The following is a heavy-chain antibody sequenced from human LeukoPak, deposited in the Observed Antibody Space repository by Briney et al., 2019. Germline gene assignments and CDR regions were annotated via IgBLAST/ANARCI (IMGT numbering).Heavy chain of an antibody. Sequence: PGGSLRLSCAASGFTFDDHGMSWVRQAPGKGLEWVSGINWNGGSTGYADSVKGRFTISRDNAKNSLYLHMNSLRAEDTASYYCAREGYCSSTSCYTFDYWGQGTLVTVSS. J-gene: IGHJ4*02. CDR1: GFTFDDHG. D-gene: IGHD2-2*02. CDR2: INWNGGST. V-gene: IGHV3-20*04. CDR3: AREGYCSSTSCYTFDY.